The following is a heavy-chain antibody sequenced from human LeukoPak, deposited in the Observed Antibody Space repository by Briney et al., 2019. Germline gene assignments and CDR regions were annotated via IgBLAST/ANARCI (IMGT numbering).Heavy chain of an antibody. D-gene: IGHD1-1*01. CDR1: GGSISSYY. CDR3: ARRRNDGDYGDYFDY. V-gene: IGHV4-59*08. CDR2: IYYSGST. Sequence: SETLSLTCTVSGGSISSYYWSWIRQPPGKGLEWIGYIYYSGSTYYNPSLKSRVTISVDTSKNQFSLKLSSVTAADTAVYYCARRRNDGDYGDYFDYWGQGTLVTVSS. J-gene: IGHJ4*02.